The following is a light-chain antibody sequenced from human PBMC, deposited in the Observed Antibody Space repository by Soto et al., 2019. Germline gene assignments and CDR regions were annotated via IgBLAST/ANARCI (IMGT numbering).Light chain of an antibody. CDR1: QSVSSSSY. CDR2: GAS. CDR3: QQYGSSLT. V-gene: IGKV3-20*01. J-gene: IGKJ4*01. Sequence: EIVLTQSPGTLSLSPGERATLSCRASQSVSSSSYLAWYQQKPGQAPRLLIYGASSRATGNPDRFSGSGSGTDFTLTISRLEPEDFAVYYCQQYGSSLTFGGGTKVEIK.